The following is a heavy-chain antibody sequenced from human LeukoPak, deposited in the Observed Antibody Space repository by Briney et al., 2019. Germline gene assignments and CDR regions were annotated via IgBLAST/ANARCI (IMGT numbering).Heavy chain of an antibody. D-gene: IGHD1-26*01. CDR2: QYYSGSP. J-gene: IGHJ6*03. CDR3: ARPSGGMYNYYYMDV. Sequence: PSETLSLTCSVSGASLSSGTYYWNWIRQPPGKGLEWIAYQYYSGSPIYNPSLRSRVTISVDTSRDQFSLKVTSVTAADTAIYYCARPSGGMYNYYYMDVWGKGTTVTVSS. V-gene: IGHV4-61*01. CDR1: GASLSSGTYY.